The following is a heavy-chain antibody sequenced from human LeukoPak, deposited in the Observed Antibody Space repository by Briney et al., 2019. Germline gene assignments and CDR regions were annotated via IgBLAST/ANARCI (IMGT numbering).Heavy chain of an antibody. D-gene: IGHD5-24*01. CDR3: AKCRDGNNWLDY. CDR2: IWYDGSNI. CDR1: GFTFSSYG. V-gene: IGHV3-33*06. J-gene: IGHJ4*02. Sequence: PGGSLRLSCAASGFTFSSYGMHWVRQAPGKGLEWLAVIWYDGSNIYYADSVKGRFAISRDNSKNTLYLQMNSLRAEDTAVYYCAKCRDGNNWLDYWGQGTLATVSS.